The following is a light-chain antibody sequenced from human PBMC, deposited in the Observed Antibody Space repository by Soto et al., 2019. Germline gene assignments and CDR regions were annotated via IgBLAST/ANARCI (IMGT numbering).Light chain of an antibody. V-gene: IGLV2-14*03. CDR3: SSYTGSNTRV. CDR1: SSDVGAYNY. CDR2: DVS. J-gene: IGLJ3*02. Sequence: QSALTQPASVSGSPGQSITISCTGTSSDVGAYNYVSWYQQHPGKAPKVMIFDVSNRPSGISNRFSGSKSGNTASLTISGLQAEAEADYYCSSYTGSNTRVLGGGTKLTVL.